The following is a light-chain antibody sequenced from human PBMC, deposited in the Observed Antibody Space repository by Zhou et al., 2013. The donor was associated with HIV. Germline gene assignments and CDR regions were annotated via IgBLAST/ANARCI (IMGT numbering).Light chain of an antibody. Sequence: QSALTQPASVSGSPGQSLTISCTGTSSDVGGYNYVSWYQQHPGKAPKLMIYDVSNRPSGISNRFSGSKSGNTASLTISGLQAEDDADYYCSSYAGSSNWIFGGGTKLTVL. CDR1: SSDVGGYNY. CDR2: DVS. V-gene: IGLV2-14*03. J-gene: IGLJ2*01. CDR3: SSYAGSSNWI.